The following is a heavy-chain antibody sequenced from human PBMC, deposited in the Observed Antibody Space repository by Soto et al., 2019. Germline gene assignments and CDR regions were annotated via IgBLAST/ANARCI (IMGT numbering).Heavy chain of an antibody. J-gene: IGHJ6*02. Sequence: QVQLVQSGTEVKKPGASVKVSCKASGYSFTTYNLHWVRQAPGQGLEWMGIINPSVGSTTYAQNFQERVTMTRDTSTATVYMELSSLRSEDTAVYYCARARDMDVWGQGTTVTVSS. CDR2: INPSVGST. V-gene: IGHV1-46*01. CDR1: GYSFTTYN. CDR3: ARARDMDV.